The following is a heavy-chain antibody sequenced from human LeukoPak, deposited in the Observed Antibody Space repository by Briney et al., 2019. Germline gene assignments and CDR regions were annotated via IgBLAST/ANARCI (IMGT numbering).Heavy chain of an antibody. D-gene: IGHD3-10*01. CDR2: IYYSGST. J-gene: IGHJ4*02. CDR3: ARAGTGSYYTGFDY. Sequence: SETLSFTRTVSGGSISSGDYYWSWIRQPPGKGLEWIGYIYYSGSTYYNPSLKSRVTISVDTSKNQFSLKLSSVTAADTAVYCCARAGTGSYYTGFDYWGQGTLVTVSS. V-gene: IGHV4-30-4*01. CDR1: GGSISSGDYY.